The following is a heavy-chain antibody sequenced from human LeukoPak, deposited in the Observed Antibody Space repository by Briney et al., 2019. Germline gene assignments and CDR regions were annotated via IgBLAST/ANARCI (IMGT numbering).Heavy chain of an antibody. J-gene: IGHJ6*02. V-gene: IGHV1-2*02. CDR3: ARRYRLDYYYYYGMDV. Sequence: ASVKVSCKASGYTFTGYYMHWVRQAPGQGLEWMGWINPNSGGTNYAQKFQGRVTMTRDTSISTAYMELSRLRSDDTAVYYCARRYRLDYYYYYGMDVRGQGTTVTVSS. CDR1: GYTFTGYY. D-gene: IGHD5-18*01. CDR2: INPNSGGT.